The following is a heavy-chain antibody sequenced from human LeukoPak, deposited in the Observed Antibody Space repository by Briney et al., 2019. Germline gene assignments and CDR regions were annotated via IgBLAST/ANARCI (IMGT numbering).Heavy chain of an antibody. CDR2: IYYSGST. J-gene: IGHJ3*02. CDR3: ARWDYDSSGYYLSRGSAFDI. D-gene: IGHD3-22*01. V-gene: IGHV4-39*01. Sequence: PSETLSLTCTVSGGSISSSSYYWGWIRQPPGTGLEWIGSIYYSGSTYYNPSLKSRVTISVDTSKNQFSLKLSSVTAADTAVYYCARWDYDSSGYYLSRGSAFDIWGQGTMVTVSS. CDR1: GGSISSSSYY.